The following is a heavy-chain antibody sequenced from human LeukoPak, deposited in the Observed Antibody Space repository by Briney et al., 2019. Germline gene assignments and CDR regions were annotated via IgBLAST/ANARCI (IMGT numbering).Heavy chain of an antibody. CDR1: GFTFSSYS. J-gene: IGHJ4*01. D-gene: IGHD6-13*01. Sequence: KTGGSLRLSCAASGFTFSSYSMNWVRQAPGKGLEWVSSISSSSSYIYYADSVKGRFTISRDNAKNSLYLQMNSLRAEDTAVYYCARDGTAPGLYFDLWGQGTLVTVSS. CDR3: ARDGTAPGLYFDL. V-gene: IGHV3-21*01. CDR2: ISSSSSYI.